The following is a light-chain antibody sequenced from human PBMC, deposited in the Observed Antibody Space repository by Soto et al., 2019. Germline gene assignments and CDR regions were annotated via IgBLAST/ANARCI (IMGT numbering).Light chain of an antibody. CDR1: SSNVGSYKL. CDR2: EVN. J-gene: IGLJ1*01. CDR3: CSSGGSPTYV. Sequence: QSVLTQPASVSGSPGQSITISCTGTSSNVGSYKLVSWYQQHPGKAPKLMIFEVNKRPSGVSNRFSGSKSGNTASLTISGLKVDDEAHYYCCSSGGSPTYVFGTGTKVNV. V-gene: IGLV2-23*02.